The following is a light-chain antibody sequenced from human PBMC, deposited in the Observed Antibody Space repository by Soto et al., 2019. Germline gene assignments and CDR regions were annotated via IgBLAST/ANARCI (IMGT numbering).Light chain of an antibody. CDR1: QSIHTS. Sequence: FLTQSPATLSLSPAERATLSCRASQSIHTSLAWYQQKPGQPPRLVVYDSTLRANGVPDRFGGSRSGTEFTLTINNLEPEDFAVYYCQQRNVWPPITFGQGTRLEIK. J-gene: IGKJ5*01. CDR2: DST. V-gene: IGKV3-11*01. CDR3: QQRNVWPPIT.